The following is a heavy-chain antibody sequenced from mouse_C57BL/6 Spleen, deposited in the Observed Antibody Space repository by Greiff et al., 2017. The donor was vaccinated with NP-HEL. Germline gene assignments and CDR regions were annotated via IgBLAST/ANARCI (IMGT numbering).Heavy chain of an antibody. D-gene: IGHD2-3*01. J-gene: IGHJ3*01. Sequence: VQLQQSGPELVKPGASVKMSCKASGYTFTDYNMHWVKQSHGKSLEWIGYINPNNGGTSYNQKFKGKVTLTVNKSSSTAYMELRSLTSEDSAVYYCARDGYYVPFAYWGQGTLVTVSA. CDR1: GYTFTDYN. CDR2: INPNNGGT. V-gene: IGHV1-22*01. CDR3: ARDGYYVPFAY.